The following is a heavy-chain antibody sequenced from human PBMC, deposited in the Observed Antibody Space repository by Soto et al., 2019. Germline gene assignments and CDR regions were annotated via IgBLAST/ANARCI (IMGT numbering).Heavy chain of an antibody. CDR1: GGSAGSCSRYY. J-gene: IGHJ4*02. CDR2: INHSGST. V-gene: IGHV4-34*01. CDR3: ARHFSVDYFDY. Sequence: PSENLSLTCAVNGGSAGSCSRYYWSWIRQPPGKGLEWIGEINHSGSTNYNPSLKSRVTISVDRSKNQFSLKLSSVTAADTAVYYCARHFSVDYFDYWGQGALVTLSS.